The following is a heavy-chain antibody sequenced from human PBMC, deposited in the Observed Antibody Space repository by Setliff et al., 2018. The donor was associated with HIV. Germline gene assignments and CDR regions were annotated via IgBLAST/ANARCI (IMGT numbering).Heavy chain of an antibody. CDR1: GYAFTSYD. Sequence: ASVKVSCKASGYAFTSYDINWVRQATGQGLEWMGWMNPNSGNTGYAQKFQGRVTMTRNTSISTAYMELSSLRSEDTAVYYCARGGQQLDLLAFDIWGQGTMVTVSS. D-gene: IGHD6-13*01. CDR2: MNPNSGNT. J-gene: IGHJ3*02. CDR3: ARGGQQLDLLAFDI. V-gene: IGHV1-8*02.